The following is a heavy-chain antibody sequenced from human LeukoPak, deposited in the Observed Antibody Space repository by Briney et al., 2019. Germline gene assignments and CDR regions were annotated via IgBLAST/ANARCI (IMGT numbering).Heavy chain of an antibody. J-gene: IGHJ3*02. Sequence: ASVKVSCKASGYTFTSYAMHWVRQAPGQRLEWMGWINAGNGNTKYSQKFQGRVTMTRDMSTSTVYMELSSLRSEDTAVYYCARGSIAADAFDIWGQGTMVTVSS. CDR3: ARGSIAADAFDI. CDR1: GYTFTSYA. V-gene: IGHV1-3*01. CDR2: INAGNGNT. D-gene: IGHD6-6*01.